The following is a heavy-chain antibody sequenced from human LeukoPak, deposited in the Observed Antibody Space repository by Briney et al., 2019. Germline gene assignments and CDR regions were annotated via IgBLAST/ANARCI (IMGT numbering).Heavy chain of an antibody. Sequence: SVKVSCKASGGTFNTYAISWVRQAPGQGLEWMGRIIPTFATPNYAQKFQGRVTITADESTSTAYMELSSLRSEDTAVYYCARRGDTTMVWGGYYFDYWGQGTLVTVSS. CDR3: ARRGDTTMVWGGYYFDY. J-gene: IGHJ4*02. D-gene: IGHD5-18*01. CDR1: GGTFNTYA. V-gene: IGHV1-69*13. CDR2: IIPTFATP.